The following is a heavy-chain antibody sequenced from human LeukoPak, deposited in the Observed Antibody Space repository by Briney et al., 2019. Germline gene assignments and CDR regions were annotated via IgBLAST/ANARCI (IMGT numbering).Heavy chain of an antibody. J-gene: IGHJ6*03. CDR1: GGTFSRYT. Sequence: GASVKDSCKASGGTFSRYTISWVRQAPGQGRDWMGSIIPIFGRANFAQRFQGRVTITLDKSTSTASIEASDLRSEDTAVYYCARVSSTRKYYYYYMDVWGKGTTVTVSS. D-gene: IGHD2-2*01. V-gene: IGHV1-69*08. CDR2: IIPIFGRA. CDR3: ARVSSTRKYYYYYMDV.